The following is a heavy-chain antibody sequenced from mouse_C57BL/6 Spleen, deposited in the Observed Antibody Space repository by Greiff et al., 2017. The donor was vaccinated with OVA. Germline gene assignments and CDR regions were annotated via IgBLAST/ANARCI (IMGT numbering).Heavy chain of an antibody. CDR3: ARSRDCDPYYAMDY. J-gene: IGHJ4*01. CDR1: GYTFTDYY. V-gene: IGHV1-26*01. Sequence: EVQLQQSGPELVKPGASVKISCKASGYTFTDYYMNWVKQSHGKSLEWIGDINPNNGGTSYNQKFKGKATLTVDKSSSTAYMELRSLTSEDSAVYYCARSRDCDPYYAMDYWGQGTSVTVSS. CDR2: INPNNGGT.